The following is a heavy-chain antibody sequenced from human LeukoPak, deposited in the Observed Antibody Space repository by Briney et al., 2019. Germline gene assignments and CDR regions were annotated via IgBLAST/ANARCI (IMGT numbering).Heavy chain of an antibody. CDR3: ARDMSTRVTPISYAFDV. CDR2: INPNGDRT. D-gene: IGHD4-23*01. CDR1: EDTFTNYY. J-gene: IGHJ3*01. V-gene: IGHV1-46*01. Sequence: ASVKVSCKASEDTFTNYYMHWVRQAPGQGLEWLGIINPNGDRTAYAQNFQGRVTMTRDASTTTFYLELSSLRSEDTAVYFCARDMSTRVTPISYAFDVWGQGTVVIVSS.